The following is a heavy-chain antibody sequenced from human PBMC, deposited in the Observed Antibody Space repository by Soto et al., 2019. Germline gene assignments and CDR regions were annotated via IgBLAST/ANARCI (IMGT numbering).Heavy chain of an antibody. Sequence: ASVKVSCKASGYTFTSYGISGVRQAPGQGLEWMGWISDYNGNTIYERKFECRVSMTVDTSTKTASMELRGLRADDTALYFCARSGRGMTMIVVVPLEVWGQGTAVTVSS. D-gene: IGHD3-22*01. CDR1: GYTFTSYG. J-gene: IGHJ6*02. CDR3: ARSGRGMTMIVVVPLEV. V-gene: IGHV1-18*04. CDR2: ISDYNGNT.